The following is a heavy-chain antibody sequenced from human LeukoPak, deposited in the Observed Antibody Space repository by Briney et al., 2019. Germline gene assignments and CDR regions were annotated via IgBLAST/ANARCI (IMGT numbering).Heavy chain of an antibody. CDR2: IYYSGST. V-gene: IGHV4-39*01. D-gene: IGHD6-19*01. Sequence: SETLSLTCIVSGGSISSSSYYWGWIRQPPGKGLEWIGSIYYSGSTYYNPSLKSRVTISVDTSKNQFSLKLSSVTAADAVVYYCARLASGWSYYFDYWGQGTLVTVSS. CDR3: ARLASGWSYYFDY. J-gene: IGHJ4*02. CDR1: GGSISSSSYY.